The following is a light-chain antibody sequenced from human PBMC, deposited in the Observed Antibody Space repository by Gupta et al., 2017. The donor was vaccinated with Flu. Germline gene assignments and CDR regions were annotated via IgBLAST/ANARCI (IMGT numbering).Light chain of an antibody. CDR2: LGS. J-gene: IGKJ1*01. CDR1: QSLLHSNGYNL. Sequence: DIVMTQSPLSLPVTPGEPASISCRSSQSLLHSNGYNLLDWYLQKPGQSPQLLIYLGSNRASGVPDRFSGSGSGTDFTLKISRVEAEDVGVYYCMQALQTPWTFGQGTKVEIK. CDR3: MQALQTPWT. V-gene: IGKV2-28*01.